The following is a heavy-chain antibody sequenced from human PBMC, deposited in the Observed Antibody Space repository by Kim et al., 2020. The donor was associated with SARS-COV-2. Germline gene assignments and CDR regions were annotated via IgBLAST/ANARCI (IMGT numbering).Heavy chain of an antibody. CDR3: AREWIQLWLTAFDI. Sequence: AVSVKSRITINPDTSKNQFSLQLNSVTPEDTAVYYCAREWIQLWLTAFDIWGQGTMVTVSS. J-gene: IGHJ3*02. V-gene: IGHV6-1*01. D-gene: IGHD5-18*01.